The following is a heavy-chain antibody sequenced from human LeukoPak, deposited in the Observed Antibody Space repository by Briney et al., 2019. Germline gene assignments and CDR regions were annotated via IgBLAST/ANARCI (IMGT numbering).Heavy chain of an antibody. CDR1: GFTFDDYA. CDR3: TSKLGSSSSGY. Sequence: GGSLRLSCIASGFTFDDYAMHWVRQAPGKGLEWVSGISWNSGSIGYADSVKGRFTISRDNAKNSLYLQMNSLRADDTAIYYCTSKLGSSSSGYWGQGTLVTVSS. V-gene: IGHV3-9*01. J-gene: IGHJ4*02. CDR2: ISWNSGSI. D-gene: IGHD6-6*01.